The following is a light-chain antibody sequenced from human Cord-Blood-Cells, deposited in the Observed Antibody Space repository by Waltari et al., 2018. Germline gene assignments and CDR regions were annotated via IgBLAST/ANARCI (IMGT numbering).Light chain of an antibody. CDR3: QQSYSTPLT. Sequence: DIQMTQSPSSLSASVGDRVTITCRASQSISSYLNWYQQKPEKATKLLIYAASSLQSGVPSMFSGSVSRTYFTLTISSLQPEDFATYYCQQSYSTPLTFGGGTKVEIK. CDR1: QSISSY. J-gene: IGKJ4*01. CDR2: AAS. V-gene: IGKV1-39*01.